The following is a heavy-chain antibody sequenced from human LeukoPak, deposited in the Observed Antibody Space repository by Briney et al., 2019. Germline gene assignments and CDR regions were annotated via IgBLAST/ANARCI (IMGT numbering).Heavy chain of an antibody. D-gene: IGHD1-26*01. CDR2: IYHTGTT. V-gene: IGHV4-59*08. CDR1: GGSLSPYY. Sequence: SETLSLTCTVSGGSLSPYYWTWIRPPPGDGLEWMVYIYHTGTTRSNPSLSSGITISVETSKNQFSLRLTSVTAADPAIYYCARLDSGAQGNTPHWGQGTLVTVSS. J-gene: IGHJ1*01. CDR3: ARLDSGAQGNTPH.